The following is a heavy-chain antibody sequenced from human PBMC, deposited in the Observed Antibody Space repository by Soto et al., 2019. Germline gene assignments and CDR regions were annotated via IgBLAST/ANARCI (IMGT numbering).Heavy chain of an antibody. V-gene: IGHV3-7*01. D-gene: IGHD4-17*01. CDR1: GFTFSSYW. CDR3: ARDGDYGAYGHVH. CDR2: IKQDGSEK. Sequence: EVQLVESGGGLVQPGGSLRLSCAASGFTFSSYWMSWVRQAPGKGLEWVANIKQDGSEKYYVDSVKGRFTISRDNAKNSLYLQMNSLRAEDTAVYYCARDGDYGAYGHVHWGQGTLVTVSS. J-gene: IGHJ4*02.